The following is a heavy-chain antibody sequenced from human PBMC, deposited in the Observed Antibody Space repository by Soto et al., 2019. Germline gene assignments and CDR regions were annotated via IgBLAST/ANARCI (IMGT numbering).Heavy chain of an antibody. CDR1: GFTFNDYA. CDR2: ISWNSANI. D-gene: IGHD2-21*02. Sequence: GGSLRLSCTASGFTFNDYAMHWVRQGPGKGLEWVSGISWNSANIFYVDSVKGRFTISRDNAKNSVSLQMNSLRAEDTAVYFCSTTRDLGKCGGNCPGNSDMDPCGQGTMVTVYS. J-gene: IGHJ5*02. V-gene: IGHV3-9*01. CDR3: STTRDLGKCGGNCPGNSDMDP.